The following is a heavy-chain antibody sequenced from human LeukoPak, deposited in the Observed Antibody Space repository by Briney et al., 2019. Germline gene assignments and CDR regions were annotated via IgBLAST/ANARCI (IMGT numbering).Heavy chain of an antibody. CDR3: ARAPVYYYDSSGYLGYFDY. V-gene: IGHV1-69*05. Sequence: ASVKVSCKASGGTFSSYAISWVRQAPGQGLEWMGGTIPIFGTANYAQKFQGRVTITTDESTGTAYMELSSLRSEDTAVYYCARAPVYYYDSSGYLGYFDYWGQGTLVTVSS. CDR1: GGTFSSYA. D-gene: IGHD3-22*01. CDR2: TIPIFGTA. J-gene: IGHJ4*02.